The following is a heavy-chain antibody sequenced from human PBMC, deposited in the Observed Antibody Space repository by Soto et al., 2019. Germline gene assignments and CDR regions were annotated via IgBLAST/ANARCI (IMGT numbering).Heavy chain of an antibody. CDR1: GFTFSSYA. D-gene: IGHD3-22*01. V-gene: IGHV3-30-3*01. CDR3: ARDWSLLIGVVIVSIDY. Sequence: QVQLVESGGGVVQPGRSLRLSCAASGFTFSSYAMHWVRQAPGKGLEWVAVISYDGSNKYYADSVKGRFTISRDNSKNTLYLQMNSLRAEDTAVYYCARDWSLLIGVVIVSIDYWGQGTLVTVSS. CDR2: ISYDGSNK. J-gene: IGHJ4*02.